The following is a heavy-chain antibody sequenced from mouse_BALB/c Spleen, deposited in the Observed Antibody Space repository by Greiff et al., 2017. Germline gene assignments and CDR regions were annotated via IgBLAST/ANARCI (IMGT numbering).Heavy chain of an antibody. Sequence: EVQLQQSGAELVKPGASVKLSCTASGFNIKDTYMHWVKQRPEQGLEWIGRIDPANGNTKYDPKFQGKATITADTSSNTAYLQLSSLTSEDTAVYYCARKGVYYGNCVAYWGQGTLVTVSA. V-gene: IGHV14-3*02. D-gene: IGHD2-1*01. CDR3: ARKGVYYGNCVAY. CDR1: GFNIKDTY. CDR2: IDPANGNT. J-gene: IGHJ3*01.